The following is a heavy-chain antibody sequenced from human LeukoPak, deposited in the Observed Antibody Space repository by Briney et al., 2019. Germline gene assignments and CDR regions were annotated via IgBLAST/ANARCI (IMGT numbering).Heavy chain of an antibody. J-gene: IGHJ6*02. CDR3: AKEKAIATINYGLDV. Sequence: GRSLRLSCAASGFIFDTYGMLWVRQAPGKGLEWVAVMAYDGSNKVYADSVKGRFTISRDNSKNTLYLQMNSLRGEDTAVYYCAKEKAIATINYGLDVWGQGTTVTVSS. D-gene: IGHD1-1*01. V-gene: IGHV3-30*18. CDR1: GFIFDTYG. CDR2: MAYDGSNK.